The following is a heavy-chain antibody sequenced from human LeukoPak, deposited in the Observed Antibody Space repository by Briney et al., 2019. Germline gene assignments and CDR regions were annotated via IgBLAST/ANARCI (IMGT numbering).Heavy chain of an antibody. CDR1: GFTFGSHA. CDR2: ISGSGGST. Sequence: GGSLRLSCAASGFTFGSHAMSWVRQAPGKGLEWVSAISGSGGSTYYADSVKGRFTISRDNSKNTLYLQMNSLRAEDTAVYYCAKEVEGEWELLSYWGQGTLVTVSS. CDR3: AKEVEGEWELLSY. D-gene: IGHD1-26*01. V-gene: IGHV3-23*01. J-gene: IGHJ4*02.